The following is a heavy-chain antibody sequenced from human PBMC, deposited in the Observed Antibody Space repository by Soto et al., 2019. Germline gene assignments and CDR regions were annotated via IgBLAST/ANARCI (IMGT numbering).Heavy chain of an antibody. D-gene: IGHD1-1*01. V-gene: IGHV3-7*01. J-gene: IGHJ3*02. CDR3: AREPNWNDVWAFDI. CDR2: IKQDGSEK. Sequence: EVQLVESGGGLVQPGGSLRLSCGASGFTFSSYWMSWVRQAPGKGLEWVANIKQDGSEKYYVDSVKGRFTISRDNAKNSLYLQMNSLRAEDTAVYYCAREPNWNDVWAFDIWGQGTMVTVSS. CDR1: GFTFSSYW.